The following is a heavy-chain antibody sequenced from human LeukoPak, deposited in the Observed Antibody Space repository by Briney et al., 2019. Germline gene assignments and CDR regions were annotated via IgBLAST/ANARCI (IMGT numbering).Heavy chain of an antibody. CDR3: TRSGYRHPYHFES. CDR2: IYTGGGT. D-gene: IGHD3-22*01. J-gene: IGHJ4*02. CDR1: GFSVRTTY. V-gene: IGHV3-53*01. Sequence: GGSLRLSCAGSGFSVRTTYMSWVRQAPGKGLEWVSVIYTGGGTDHADSVKGRFTISRDNSKNTLSLQMNSLRAEDTAIYYCTRSGYRHPYHFESWGQGTLVIVSS.